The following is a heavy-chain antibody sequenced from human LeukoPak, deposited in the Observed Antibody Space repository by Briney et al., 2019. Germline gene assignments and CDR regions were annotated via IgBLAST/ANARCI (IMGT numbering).Heavy chain of an antibody. V-gene: IGHV3-30-3*01. J-gene: IGHJ4*02. CDR1: GFTFTSYA. D-gene: IGHD2-15*01. Sequence: PGGSLRLSRAASGFTFTSYAMHWVRQAPGKGLEWVALVSYDGSIEYYADSVKGRFTISRDNSKNTLYLQMNSLRVEDTAFYYCARRVAAAHFDYWGQGTLVTVSS. CDR2: VSYDGSIE. CDR3: ARRVAAAHFDY.